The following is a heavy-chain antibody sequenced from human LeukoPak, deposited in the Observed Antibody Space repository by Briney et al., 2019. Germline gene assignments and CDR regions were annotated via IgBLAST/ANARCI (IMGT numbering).Heavy chain of an antibody. J-gene: IGHJ5*02. Sequence: SGGSLRLSCAASGFTFTSAWMSWVRQAPGRGLEGVAAIGSNGRNRYSADSVRGRFTISRDNSKNTLDLHMNSLNTEDTAIYYCARDRVASDNRWSLDPWGQGTLVTVSS. D-gene: IGHD3-3*02. CDR2: IGSNGRNR. CDR3: ARDRVASDNRWSLDP. CDR1: GFTFTSAW. V-gene: IGHV3-33*08.